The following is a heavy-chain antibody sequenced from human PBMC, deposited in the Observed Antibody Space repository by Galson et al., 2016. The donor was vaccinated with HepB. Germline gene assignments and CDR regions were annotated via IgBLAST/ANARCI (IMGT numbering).Heavy chain of an antibody. CDR2: ITASGTT. V-gene: IGHV3-48*01. CDR3: ARDGGKSNCFPFDL. Sequence: SLRLSCAASEYTFRSYSMSWVRQAPGKGLEWISYITASGTTYYADSVEGRFTIPRDNAKDSLYLQMNSLRVEDTAVFFCARDGGKSNCFPFDLWGRGTLVTVSS. CDR1: EYTFRSYS. D-gene: IGHD2-15*01. J-gene: IGHJ5*02.